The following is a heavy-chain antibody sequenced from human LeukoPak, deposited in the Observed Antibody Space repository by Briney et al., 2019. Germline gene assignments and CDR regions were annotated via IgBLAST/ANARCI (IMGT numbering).Heavy chain of an antibody. D-gene: IGHD3-22*01. V-gene: IGHV1-18*01. CDR1: GYTFTSYG. Sequence: ASVKVSCKASGYTFTSYGISWVRQAPGQGLEWMGWISAYNGNTNYAQKLQGRVTMTTDTSTGTAYMELRSLRSDDTAVYYCAREDYDSSGYYYGSFDYWGQGTLVTVSS. CDR2: ISAYNGNT. J-gene: IGHJ4*02. CDR3: AREDYDSSGYYYGSFDY.